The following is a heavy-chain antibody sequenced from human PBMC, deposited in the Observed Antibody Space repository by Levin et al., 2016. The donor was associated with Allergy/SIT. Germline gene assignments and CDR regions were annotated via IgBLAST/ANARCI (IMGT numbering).Heavy chain of an antibody. D-gene: IGHD2-15*01. CDR3: ARMGCSGASCHNEDY. CDR1: GGSISSSNYF. J-gene: IGHJ4*02. CDR2: IHYSGTT. V-gene: IGHV4-39*01. Sequence: SETLSLTCTVSGGSISSSNYFWGWIRQSPGAGLEWIGTIHYSGTTYYNPSLQSRVTISVDTSTNQFSLRLRSMTAADTAVYYCARMGCSGASCHNEDYWGQGTLVTVSS.